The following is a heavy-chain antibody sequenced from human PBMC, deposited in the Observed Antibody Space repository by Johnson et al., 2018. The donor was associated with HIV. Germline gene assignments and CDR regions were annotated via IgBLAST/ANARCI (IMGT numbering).Heavy chain of an antibody. CDR2: ISSSDSAI. CDR1: GFMFSDYY. J-gene: IGHJ3*02. D-gene: IGHD3-22*01. Sequence: QVQLVESGGGLVKPGGSLRLSCAASGFMFSDYYMSWIRQAPGKGLEWVSYISSSDSAIWYADSVKGRFTISRENAKNSLYLQMNSLRAGDTAVYYCARGSSYYYDSSGSDAFDIWGQGTMVTVSS. CDR3: ARGSSYYYDSSGSDAFDI. V-gene: IGHV3-11*04.